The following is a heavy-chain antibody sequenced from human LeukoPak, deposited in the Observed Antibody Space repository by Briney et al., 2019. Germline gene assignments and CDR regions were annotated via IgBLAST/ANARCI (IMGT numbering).Heavy chain of an antibody. Sequence: GASVKVSCKASGGTFSSYAISWVRQAPGQGLEWMGGIIPIFGTANYAQKFQDRVTITTDESTSTAYMELSSLRSEDTAVYYCARGTCSSTSRYTNGYYYYYMDVWGKGTTVTVSS. D-gene: IGHD2-2*02. V-gene: IGHV1-69*05. CDR2: IIPIFGTA. CDR3: ARGTCSSTSRYTNGYYYYYMDV. J-gene: IGHJ6*03. CDR1: GGTFSSYA.